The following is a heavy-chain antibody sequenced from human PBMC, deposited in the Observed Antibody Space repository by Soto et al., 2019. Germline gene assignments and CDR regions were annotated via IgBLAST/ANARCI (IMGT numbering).Heavy chain of an antibody. V-gene: IGHV4-31*03. CDR3: ARAQLVPAYWAWFDP. CDR1: GASVSSGPYY. CDR2: ISYTGNG. J-gene: IGHJ5*02. D-gene: IGHD2-2*01. Sequence: QVQLQESGPGLVKPSQTLSLTCTVSGASVSSGPYYWSWIRQHPGMGLEWIGYISYTGNGHNNPSLHSRVTISVDTSKNEFSLKLSSVTAADTAVYYCARAQLVPAYWAWFDPWGQGTLVTVSS.